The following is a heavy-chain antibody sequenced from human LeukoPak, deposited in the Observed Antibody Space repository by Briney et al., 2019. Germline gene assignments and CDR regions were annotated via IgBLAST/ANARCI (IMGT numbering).Heavy chain of an antibody. CDR3: AKVPFTMVRGVIIRWFDP. Sequence: PGGSLRLSCAASGFTFSSYAMSWVRQAPGKGLEWVSAISGSGGSTYYADSVKGRFTISRGNSKNTLYLQMNSLRAEDTAVYYCAKVPFTMVRGVIIRWFDPWGQGTLVTVPS. CDR2: ISGSGGST. J-gene: IGHJ5*02. D-gene: IGHD3-10*01. CDR1: GFTFSSYA. V-gene: IGHV3-23*01.